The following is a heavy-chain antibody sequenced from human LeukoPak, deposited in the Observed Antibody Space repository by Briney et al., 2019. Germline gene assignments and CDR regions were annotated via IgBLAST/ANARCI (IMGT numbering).Heavy chain of an antibody. CDR3: ARTTTPHYYGSGSYALGY. V-gene: IGHV3-48*03. CDR2: ISTTGNTI. D-gene: IGHD3-10*01. CDR1: GFTFSTYE. Sequence: GGSLRLSCAASGFTFSTYEMNWVRQAPGKGLEWVSYISTTGNTIYYADSVRGRFTISRDNSKNTLYLQMSSLSAEDTAVYYCARTTTPHYYGSGSYALGYWGQGTLVTVPS. J-gene: IGHJ4*02.